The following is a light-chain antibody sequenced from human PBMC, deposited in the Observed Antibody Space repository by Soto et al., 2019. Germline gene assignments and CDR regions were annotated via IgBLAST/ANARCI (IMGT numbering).Light chain of an antibody. CDR3: QQYVNTVRT. CDR1: QSISSN. CDR2: RTS. V-gene: IGKV3-15*01. Sequence: EIVMTQSPATLSVSPGERATLSCRASQSISSNLAWYQQKPGQAPRLLMFRTSSRATGFPARFSGSGSGTEFNLTISSLQSEDFGVYYCQQYVNTVRTFGQGTKVDIK. J-gene: IGKJ1*01.